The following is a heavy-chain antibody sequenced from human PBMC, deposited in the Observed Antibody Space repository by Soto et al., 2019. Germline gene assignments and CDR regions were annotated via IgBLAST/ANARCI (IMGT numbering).Heavy chain of an antibody. J-gene: IGHJ4*02. CDR2: IYSSGST. V-gene: IGHV4-4*08. CDR3: ARVNVTLGL. CDR1: GDFNTNFY. Sequence: SETLSLTCTVSGDFNTNFYWSWIRQSPGKGLEWMGFIYSSGSTRYNPSLKSRITMSLDTSKNQFSLRLSSVAAADTAVYYCARVNVTLGLWGQGTQVTVSS. D-gene: IGHD2-21*02.